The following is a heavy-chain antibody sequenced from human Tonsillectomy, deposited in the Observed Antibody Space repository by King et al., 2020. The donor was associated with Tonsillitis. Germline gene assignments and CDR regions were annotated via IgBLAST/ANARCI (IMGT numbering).Heavy chain of an antibody. CDR2: INPNSGGT. CDR1: GYTFTGYY. J-gene: IGHJ3*02. V-gene: IGHV1-2*02. D-gene: IGHD1-26*01. Sequence: QLVQSGAEVKKPGASVKVSCKASGYTFTGYYMHWVRQAPGQGLEWRGWINPNSGGTNYAQKFQGRVTMTRDTSISTAYMELSRLRSDDTAVYYCARDRSGSYYNAFDIWGQGTMVTVSS. CDR3: ARDRSGSYYNAFDI.